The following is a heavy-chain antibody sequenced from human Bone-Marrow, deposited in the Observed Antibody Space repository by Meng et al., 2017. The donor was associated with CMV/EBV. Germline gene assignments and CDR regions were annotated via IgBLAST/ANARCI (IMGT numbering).Heavy chain of an antibody. V-gene: IGHV1-2*02. CDR1: GYTFTGYY. D-gene: IGHD1-26*01. CDR3: ARPSGSAPNWFDP. J-gene: IGHJ5*02. CDR2: INPNSGGT. Sequence: ASVKVSCKASGYTFTGYYMHWVRQAPGQGLEWMGWINPNSGGTHFAQKFQDRVTLTRDTSTNTAYMELSSLTSDDTAVYYCARPSGSAPNWFDPWGQGTLVTVSS.